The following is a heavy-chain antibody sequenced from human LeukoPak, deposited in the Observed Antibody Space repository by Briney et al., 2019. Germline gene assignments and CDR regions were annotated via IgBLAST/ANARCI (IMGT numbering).Heavy chain of an antibody. D-gene: IGHD6-13*01. CDR3: AKDALSSGWFSGEFTS. J-gene: IGHJ5*02. Sequence: GGSLRLSCAASGFTFSSYAMSWVRQAPGKGLEWVSGMSGSGGTSYYADSVRGRFTISRDNSKNMMSLQMNSLRVEDTALYYCAKDALSSGWFSGEFTSWGQGTLVTVSS. CDR1: GFTFSSYA. V-gene: IGHV3-23*01. CDR2: MSGSGGTS.